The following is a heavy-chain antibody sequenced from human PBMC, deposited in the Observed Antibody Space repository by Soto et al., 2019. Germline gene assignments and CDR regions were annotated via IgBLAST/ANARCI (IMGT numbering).Heavy chain of an antibody. CDR3: ARHPLTWHFDY. V-gene: IGHV4-59*08. D-gene: IGHD3-9*01. CDR2: IYYSGST. CDR1: GGSISSYY. Sequence: QVQLQESGPGLVKPSETLSLTCTVSGGSISSYYWSWIRQPPGKGLEWIGYIYYSGSTNYNPSLNSRVTISVDTSKNQCSLKLSSVTAADTAVYYCARHPLTWHFDYWGQGTLVTVSS. J-gene: IGHJ4*02.